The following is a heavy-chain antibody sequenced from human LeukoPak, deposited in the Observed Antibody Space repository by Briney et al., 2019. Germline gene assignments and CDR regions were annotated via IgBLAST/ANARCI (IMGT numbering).Heavy chain of an antibody. CDR2: INPNSGGT. D-gene: IGHD3-22*01. J-gene: IGHJ5*02. CDR3: ARDGSSGYYRNNWFDP. CDR1: GYTFTGHY. V-gene: IGHV1-2*02. Sequence: ASVKVSCKASGYTFTGHYMHWVRQAPGQGLEWMGWINPNSGGTNYAQKFQGRVTMTRDTSISTAYMELSRLRSDDTAVYYCARDGSSGYYRNNWFDPWGQGTLVTVSS.